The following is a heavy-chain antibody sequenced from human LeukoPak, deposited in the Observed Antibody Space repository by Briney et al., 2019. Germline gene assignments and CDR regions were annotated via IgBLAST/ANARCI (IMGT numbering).Heavy chain of an antibody. CDR3: ARRYSSSLAGGFDY. Sequence: SETLSLTCAVYGGSFSGYYWSWIRQLPGKGLEWIGEINHSGSTNYNPSLKSRVTISVDTSKNQFSLKLSSVTAADTAVYYCARRYSSSLAGGFDYWGQGTLVTVSS. CDR2: INHSGST. D-gene: IGHD6-6*01. CDR1: GGSFSGYY. V-gene: IGHV4-34*01. J-gene: IGHJ4*02.